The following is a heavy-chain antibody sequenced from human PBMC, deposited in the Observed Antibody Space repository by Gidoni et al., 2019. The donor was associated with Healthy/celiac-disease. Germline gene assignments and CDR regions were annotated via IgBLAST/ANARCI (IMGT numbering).Heavy chain of an antibody. CDR1: GSTISSYG. Sequence: QVQLVESGGGVVQPGRSLRLSCAASGSTISSYGMHWVRQAPGKGLDWVSVISYDGSNKNYADSVKGRFTITRDNSKNTLYLQMNSLRAEDTAVYYCAKDRGYGDPYYYYGMDVWGQGTTVTVSS. D-gene: IGHD4-17*01. CDR3: AKDRGYGDPYYYYGMDV. J-gene: IGHJ6*02. V-gene: IGHV3-30*18. CDR2: ISYDGSNK.